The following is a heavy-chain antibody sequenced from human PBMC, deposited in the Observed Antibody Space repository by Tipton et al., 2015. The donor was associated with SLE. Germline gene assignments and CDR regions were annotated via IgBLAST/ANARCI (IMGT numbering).Heavy chain of an antibody. CDR3: TRGYDSLDY. D-gene: IGHD3-22*01. CDR1: GFTFSSYA. J-gene: IGHJ4*02. V-gene: IGHV3-49*04. Sequence: SLRLSCAASGFTFSSYAMSWVRQAPGKGLEWVGFIRSKAYGGTTEYAASVKGRFTISRDDSKSIAYLQMNSLKTEDTAVYYCTRGYDSLDYWGQGTLVTVSS. CDR2: IRSKAYGGTT.